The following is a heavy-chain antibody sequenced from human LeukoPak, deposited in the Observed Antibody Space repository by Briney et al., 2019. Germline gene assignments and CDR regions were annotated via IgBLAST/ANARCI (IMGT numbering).Heavy chain of an antibody. V-gene: IGHV3-53*01. Sequence: GGSLRLSCAASGIAFSDYTMNWVRQAPGKGLEWVSVIYSGGGTYYADSVRGRFTISRDNSKNTLYLQMNSLRAEDTAVYYCARGSAFFDVWGQGTMVTVSS. D-gene: IGHD2-2*01. CDR3: ARGSAFFDV. CDR1: GIAFSDYT. CDR2: IYSGGGT. J-gene: IGHJ3*01.